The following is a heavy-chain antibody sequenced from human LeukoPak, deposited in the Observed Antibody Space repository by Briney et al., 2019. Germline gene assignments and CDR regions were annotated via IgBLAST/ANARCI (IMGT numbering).Heavy chain of an antibody. V-gene: IGHV3-7*01. Sequence: GGSLRLSCAASGFTFANSWMAWVRQAPGKWLEWVANIKQDGSTKHYADSLKGRFTISRDNPKNSLFLQMNNLRADDTAIYYCTRDTIGSLDYWGQGILVTVAS. D-gene: IGHD1-26*01. CDR1: GFTFANSW. J-gene: IGHJ4*02. CDR2: IKQDGSTK. CDR3: TRDTIGSLDY.